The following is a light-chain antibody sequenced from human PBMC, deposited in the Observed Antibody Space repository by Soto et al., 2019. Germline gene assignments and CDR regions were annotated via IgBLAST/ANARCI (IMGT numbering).Light chain of an antibody. CDR2: DVI. V-gene: IGLV2-14*01. CDR3: CSYPSSSTVR. J-gene: IGLJ2*01. CDR1: SSDVGVYDF. Sequence: QSALTQPASVSGSPGQSITISCTGTSSDVGVYDFVSWYQQHPAKAPKLLIYDVIYRPSGVSDRFSGSKSGNTASLTISGLQAEDEADYYCCSYPSSSTVRFGGGTQLTVL.